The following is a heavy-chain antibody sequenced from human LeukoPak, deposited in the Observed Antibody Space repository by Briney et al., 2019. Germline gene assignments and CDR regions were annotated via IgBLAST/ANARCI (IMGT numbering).Heavy chain of an antibody. V-gene: IGHV3-53*01. D-gene: IGHD1-7*01. CDR1: GFTVSSNY. Sequence: PGGSLRLSCAASGFTVSSNYMSWVRQAPGKGLEWVSVIYSGGSTYYADSVKGRFTISRDNSKNTLYLQMNSLRAEDTAVYYCARQRTTGRRAQDPIYYYYYGMDVWGQGTTVTVSS. CDR2: IYSGGST. CDR3: ARQRTTGRRAQDPIYYYYYGMDV. J-gene: IGHJ6*02.